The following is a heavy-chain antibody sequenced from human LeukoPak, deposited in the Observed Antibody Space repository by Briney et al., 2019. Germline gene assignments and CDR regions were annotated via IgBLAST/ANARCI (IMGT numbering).Heavy chain of an antibody. CDR3: ATRSQYQGDY. CDR2: IYHSGST. CDR1: GSSISSGGYY. Sequence: SETLSLTCTVSGSSISSGGYYWSWIRQPPGKGLEWIGYIYHSGSTYYNPSLKSRVTISVDRSKNQFSLKLSSVTAADTAVYYCATRSQYQGDYWGQGTLVTVSS. D-gene: IGHD2-2*01. J-gene: IGHJ4*02. V-gene: IGHV4-30-2*01.